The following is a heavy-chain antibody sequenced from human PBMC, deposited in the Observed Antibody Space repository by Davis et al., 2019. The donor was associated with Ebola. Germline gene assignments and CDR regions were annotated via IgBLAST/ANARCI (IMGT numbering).Heavy chain of an antibody. J-gene: IGHJ4*02. CDR2: FDPEDGET. CDR1: GYTLTELS. D-gene: IGHD3-10*01. CDR3: ATGAITMVQGVIFPSFDY. V-gene: IGHV1-24*01. Sequence: ASVKVSCKVSGYTLTELSMHWVRQAPGKGLEWMGRFDPEDGETIYAQKFQGRVTMTEDTSTDPAYMELSSLRSEDTAVYYCATGAITMVQGVIFPSFDYWGQGTLVTVSS.